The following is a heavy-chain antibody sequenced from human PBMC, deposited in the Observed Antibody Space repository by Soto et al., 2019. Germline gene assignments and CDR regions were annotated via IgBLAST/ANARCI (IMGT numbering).Heavy chain of an antibody. J-gene: IGHJ4*02. CDR1: GFSFRGYG. D-gene: IGHD1-20*01. V-gene: IGHV3-23*04. CDR3: TKPPSIKYGFDY. CDR2: ISSSSGST. Sequence: EVQLVESGGGLVQPGGSLRLSCAASGFSFRGYGLTWVRQAPGKGLEWVSAISSSSGSTFYADSVKGRFIISRDDSKNTLYLQMNSLRVEGTAVYYCTKPPSIKYGFDYWGQGTLVAVSS.